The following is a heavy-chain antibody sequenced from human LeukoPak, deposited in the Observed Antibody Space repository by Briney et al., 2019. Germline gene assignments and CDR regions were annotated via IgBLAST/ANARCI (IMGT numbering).Heavy chain of an antibody. CDR3: ARDKRYCTNGVCYNYNYYGMDV. D-gene: IGHD2-8*01. CDR1: EFTFSSYS. J-gene: IGHJ6*02. CDR2: VIISSGTI. V-gene: IGHV3-48*01. Sequence: PGGSLRLSCAASEFTFSSYSMNWVRQAPGKGLEWVSYVIISSGTIDYADSVKGRFTISRDNTKNSLYLQMNSLRAEDTAVYCCARDKRYCTNGVCYNYNYYGMDVWGQGTTVTVSS.